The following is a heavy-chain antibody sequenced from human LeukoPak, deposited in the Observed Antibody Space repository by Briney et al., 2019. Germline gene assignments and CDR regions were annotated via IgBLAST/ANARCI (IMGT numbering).Heavy chain of an antibody. CDR1: GFTFSSYA. V-gene: IGHV3-20*01. CDR2: INWNDGSI. D-gene: IGHD5-24*01. Sequence: GGSLRLSCAASGFTFSSYAMSWVRQAPGKGLEWVSGINWNDGSIGYADSVKGRFTSSRDNAKNSLYLQMNSLRAEDTALYHCARWLQLRGYYYYMDVWGKGTTVTVSS. J-gene: IGHJ6*03. CDR3: ARWLQLRGYYYYMDV.